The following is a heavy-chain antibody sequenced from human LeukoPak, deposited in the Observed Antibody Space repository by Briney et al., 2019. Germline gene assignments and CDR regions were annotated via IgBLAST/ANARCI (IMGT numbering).Heavy chain of an antibody. CDR2: IYPGDSDT. CDR3: ASRKRGYSYGPDAFDI. V-gene: IGHV5-51*01. J-gene: IGHJ3*02. CDR1: GYSFTSYW. D-gene: IGHD5-18*01. Sequence: GESLKISCKGSGYSFTSYWIGWVRQMPGKGLEWMGIIYPGDSDTRYSPSFQGQVTISADKSISTAYLQWSSLKASDTAMYYCASRKRGYSYGPDAFDIWGQGTMVTVSS.